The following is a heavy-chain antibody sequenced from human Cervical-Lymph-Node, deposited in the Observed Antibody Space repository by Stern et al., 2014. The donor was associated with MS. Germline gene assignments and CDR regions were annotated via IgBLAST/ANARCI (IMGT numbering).Heavy chain of an antibody. J-gene: IGHJ4*02. CDR2: ISWNSGNI. V-gene: IGHV3-9*01. D-gene: IGHD2-15*01. CDR1: GFTFDDYA. CDR3: AKDINLRGTYYFDY. Sequence: EVQLVKSGGGLVQPGRSLRISCAASGFTFDDYAMHWVRQAPGKGLEWVSGISWNSGNIGYADSVKGRFTISRDNAKNSLYLQMNSLRAEDTALYYCAKDINLRGTYYFDYWGQGTLVTVSS.